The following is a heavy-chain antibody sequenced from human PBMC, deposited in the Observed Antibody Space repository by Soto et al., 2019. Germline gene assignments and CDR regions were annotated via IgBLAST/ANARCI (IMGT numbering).Heavy chain of an antibody. CDR1: GYIFTSYG. J-gene: IGHJ5*02. V-gene: IGHV1-18*04. Sequence: GASVKVSCKASGYIFTSYGISWVRQAPGQGLEGLGWISGYNGNTNYAQKVQGRVTLTTDKSTNTAYMDLWSLTSDDTAVYYCARGPRYCSTTTCFAGVTWFDPWGQGTPVTVSS. CDR3: ARGPRYCSTTTCFAGVTWFDP. D-gene: IGHD2-2*01. CDR2: ISGYNGNT.